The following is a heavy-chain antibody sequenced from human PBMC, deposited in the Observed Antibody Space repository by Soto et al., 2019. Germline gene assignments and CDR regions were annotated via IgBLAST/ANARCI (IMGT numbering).Heavy chain of an antibody. CDR2: IGGNGGST. Sequence: GGSLRLSCAASGLTLSNYAMSWVRQAPGKGLEWVSVIGGNGGSTYYADSVKGRFTVSRDTSKNTLYLQMNSLRAEDTAVYYCAKMGPNKYYYYYMDVWGKGTTVTVSS. D-gene: IGHD3-16*01. CDR1: GLTLSNYA. V-gene: IGHV3-23*01. J-gene: IGHJ6*03. CDR3: AKMGPNKYYYYYMDV.